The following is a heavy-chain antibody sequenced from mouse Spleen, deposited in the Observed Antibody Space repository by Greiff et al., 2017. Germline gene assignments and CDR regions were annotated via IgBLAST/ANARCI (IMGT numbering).Heavy chain of an antibody. CDR2: INPSNGGT. V-gene: IGHV1-53*01. J-gene: IGHJ3*01. D-gene: IGHD2-2*01. CDR3: ARGGNGYDWFAY. Sequence: QVQLQQPGTELVKPGASVKLSCKASGYTFTSYWMHWVKQRPGQGLEWIGNINPSNGGTNYNEKFKSKASLTVDKSSSTAYMQLSSLTSEDSAVYYCARGGNGYDWFAYWGQGTLVTVSA. CDR1: GYTFTSYW.